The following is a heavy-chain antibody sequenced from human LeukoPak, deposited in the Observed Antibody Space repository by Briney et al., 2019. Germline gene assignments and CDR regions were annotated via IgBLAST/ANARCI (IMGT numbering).Heavy chain of an antibody. Sequence: GGSLRLSCAASGFTFTNFWLSWVRQAPGKGLEWVANIKPDASEKYYVDSVKGRFTISRDNAKNSLYLQMNSLRAEDTAVYYCARGLFDYLYYFDYWGQGTLVTVSS. CDR2: IKPDASEK. CDR1: GFTFTNFW. CDR3: ARGLFDYLYYFDY. J-gene: IGHJ4*02. V-gene: IGHV3-7*02. D-gene: IGHD5-12*01.